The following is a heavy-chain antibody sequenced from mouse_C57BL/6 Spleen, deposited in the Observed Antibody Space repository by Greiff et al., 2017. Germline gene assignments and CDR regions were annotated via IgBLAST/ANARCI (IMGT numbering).Heavy chain of an antibody. V-gene: IGHV3-1*01. Sequence: VQLKESGPGMVKPSQSLSLTCTVTGYSITSGYDWHWIRHFPGNKLEWMGYISYSGSTNYNPSLKSRISITHDTSKNHFFLKLNSVTTEDTATYYCARDHYDAFAYWGQGTLVTVSA. CDR3: ARDHYDAFAY. CDR1: GYSITSGYD. J-gene: IGHJ3*01. D-gene: IGHD2-4*01. CDR2: ISYSGST.